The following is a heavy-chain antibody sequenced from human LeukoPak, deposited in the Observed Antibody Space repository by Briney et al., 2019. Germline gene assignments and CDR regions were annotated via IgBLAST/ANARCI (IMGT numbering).Heavy chain of an antibody. CDR2: IYHSGST. CDR3: ARHKFYGLRYFDYYYYMDV. J-gene: IGHJ6*03. Sequence: PSETLSLTCTVSGYSISSGYYWGWIRQPPGKGLEWIGSIYHSGSTYYNPSLKSRVTISVDTSKNQFSLKLSSVTAADTAVYYCARHKFYGLRYFDYYYYMDVWGKGTTVTISS. V-gene: IGHV4-38-2*02. D-gene: IGHD3-9*01. CDR1: GYSISSGYY.